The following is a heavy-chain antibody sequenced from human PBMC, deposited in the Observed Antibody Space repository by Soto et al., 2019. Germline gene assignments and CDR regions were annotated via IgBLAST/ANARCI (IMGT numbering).Heavy chain of an antibody. CDR3: ARGARGYSYG. V-gene: IGHV4-39*01. Sequence: QLQLQESGPGLVKPSETLSLTCTVSGGSISSSSYYWGWIRQPSGKGLEWIGSIYYSGNTYYNPSLKSRVTISVDTSKNQFSLNLSSVTAADTAVYFCARGARGYSYGWGQGTLVTVSS. CDR1: GGSISSSSYY. D-gene: IGHD5-18*01. J-gene: IGHJ4*02. CDR2: IYYSGNT.